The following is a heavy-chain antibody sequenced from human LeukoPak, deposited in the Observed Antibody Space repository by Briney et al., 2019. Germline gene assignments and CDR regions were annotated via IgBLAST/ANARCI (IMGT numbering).Heavy chain of an antibody. V-gene: IGHV1-58*01. CDR3: AADLSNPRMGASYLDS. J-gene: IGHJ4*02. Sequence: SVKVSCKASGFTSTNFAVQWVRQARGQHLEWIGWIIVGSGATKCAQDFQERVTITRDSSTSTLYMEPRGLTSEDTAVYYAADLSNPRMGASYLDSWGQGTLVTVSS. D-gene: IGHD3-16*01. CDR2: IIVGSGAT. CDR1: GFTSTNFA.